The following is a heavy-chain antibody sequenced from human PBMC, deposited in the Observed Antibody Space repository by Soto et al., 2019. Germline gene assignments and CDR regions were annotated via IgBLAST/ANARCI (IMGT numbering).Heavy chain of an antibody. CDR2: IYYSGST. V-gene: IGHV4-59*01. D-gene: IGHD2-15*01. CDR3: ARYVVVVAATHNWFDP. J-gene: IGHJ5*02. Sequence: QVQLQESGPGLVKPSETLSLTCTVSGGSISSYYWSWIRQPPGKGLEWIGYIYYSGSTNYNPSLKSRVTMSVDTSTIQFPLKLSSVTAADTAVYYCARYVVVVAATHNWFDPWGQGTLVTVSS. CDR1: GGSISSYY.